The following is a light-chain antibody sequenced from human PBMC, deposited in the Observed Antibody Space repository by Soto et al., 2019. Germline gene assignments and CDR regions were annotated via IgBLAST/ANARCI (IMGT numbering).Light chain of an antibody. CDR3: CSYAGSTTLV. CDR2: EVI. V-gene: IGLV2-23*02. J-gene: IGLJ2*01. CDR1: SSDVGSYNL. Sequence: QSALTQPASVSGSPGQSITISCTGTSSDVGSYNLVSWYQQHPGKAPKVIIYEVIKQPSGVSNRFSGSKSGNTASLTISGLQAEDEADYYCCSYAGSTTLVFGGGTKVTVL.